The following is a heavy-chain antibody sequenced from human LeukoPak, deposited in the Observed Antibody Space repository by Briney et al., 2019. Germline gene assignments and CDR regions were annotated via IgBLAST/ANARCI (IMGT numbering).Heavy chain of an antibody. J-gene: IGHJ4*02. CDR1: GYSISSGYY. Sequence: PSETLSLTCAVSGYSISSGYYWGWIRPPPGKGLEWIGSIYHSGSTYYNPSLKSRVTISVDTSKNQFSLKLSSVTAAGTAVYYCARSEQWLVYYFDYWGQGTLVTVSS. V-gene: IGHV4-38-2*01. CDR2: IYHSGST. CDR3: ARSEQWLVYYFDY. D-gene: IGHD6-19*01.